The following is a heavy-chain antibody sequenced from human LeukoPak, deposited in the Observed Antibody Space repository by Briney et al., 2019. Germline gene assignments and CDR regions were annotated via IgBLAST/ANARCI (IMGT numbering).Heavy chain of an antibody. CDR2: IYYSGST. CDR3: ARFSRTLDV. J-gene: IGHJ6*04. Sequence: PSETLSLTCTVSGGSISSSSYYWGWIRQPPGKGLEWIGSIYYSGSTYYNPSLKSRVTISVDTSRNQFSLKLSSVTAADTAVYYCARFSRTLDVWGKGTTVTVSS. CDR1: GGSISSSSYY. V-gene: IGHV4-39*01.